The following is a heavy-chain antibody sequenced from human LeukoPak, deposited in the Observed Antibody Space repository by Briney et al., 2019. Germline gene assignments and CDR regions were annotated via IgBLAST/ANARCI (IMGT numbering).Heavy chain of an antibody. Sequence: SETLSLTCTVSGGSISSSSYYWGWIRQPPGKGLEWIGSIYYSGSTYYNPSLKSRVTISVDTSKNQFSLKLSSVTAADTAVYYCTGSGIAVAGGAFDIWGQGTMVTVSS. CDR3: TGSGIAVAGGAFDI. J-gene: IGHJ3*02. V-gene: IGHV4-39*07. CDR1: GGSISSSSYY. CDR2: IYYSGST. D-gene: IGHD6-19*01.